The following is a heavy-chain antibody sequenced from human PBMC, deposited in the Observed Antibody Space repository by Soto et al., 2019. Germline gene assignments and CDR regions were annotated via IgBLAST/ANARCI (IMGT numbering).Heavy chain of an antibody. D-gene: IGHD3-22*01. J-gene: IGHJ6*02. CDR1: GGTFSSYA. V-gene: IGHV1-69*01. CDR3: ARDPYDSSGYYLDYYYYGMDV. Sequence: QVQLVQSGAEVKKPGSSVKVSCKASGGTFSSYAISWVRQAPGQGLEWMGGIIPIFGTANYAQKFQGRVTITEDESTSTAYMELSSLGSEDTAVYYCARDPYDSSGYYLDYYYYGMDVWGQGTTVTVSS. CDR2: IIPIFGTA.